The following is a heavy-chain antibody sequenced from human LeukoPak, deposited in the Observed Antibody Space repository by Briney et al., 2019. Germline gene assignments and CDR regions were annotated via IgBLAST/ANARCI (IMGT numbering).Heavy chain of an antibody. CDR2: IYYSGST. V-gene: IGHV4-39*01. CDR1: GGSISSSSYY. J-gene: IGHJ4*02. Sequence: PSETLSLTCTVSGGSISSSSYYWGWIRQPPGKGLEWIGSIYYSGSTYYNPSLKSRVTISVDTSKNQFSLKLSSVTAADTAVYYCARALADAYCGGDCFWANLFDYWGQGTLVTVSS. CDR3: ARALADAYCGGDCFWANLFDY. D-gene: IGHD2-21*02.